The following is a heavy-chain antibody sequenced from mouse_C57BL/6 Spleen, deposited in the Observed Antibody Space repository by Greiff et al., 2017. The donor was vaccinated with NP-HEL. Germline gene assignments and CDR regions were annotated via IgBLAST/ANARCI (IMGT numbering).Heavy chain of an antibody. CDR2: IYPSDSET. J-gene: IGHJ2*01. CDR3: ARKHPINCGSSYDY. D-gene: IGHD1-1*01. V-gene: IGHV1-61*01. Sequence: QVQLQQPGAELVRPGSSVKLSCKASGYTFTSYWMDWVKPRPGQGLEWIGNIYPSDSETHYNQKFKDKATLTVDKSSSTAYMQLSSLTSEDSAVYYCARKHPINCGSSYDYWGQGTTLTVSS. CDR1: GYTFTSYW.